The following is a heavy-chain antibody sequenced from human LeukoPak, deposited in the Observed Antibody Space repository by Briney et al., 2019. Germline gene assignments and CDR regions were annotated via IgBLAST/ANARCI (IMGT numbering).Heavy chain of an antibody. Sequence: PGGSLRLSCAASGFTFSSYGMHWVRQAPGKGLEWVAVISYDGSNKYYADSVKGRFTISRGNSKNTLYLQMNSLRAEDTAVYYGAKTIGSYPPYYFDYWGQGTLVTVSS. V-gene: IGHV3-30*18. CDR3: AKTIGSYPPYYFDY. CDR1: GFTFSSYG. D-gene: IGHD1-26*01. J-gene: IGHJ4*02. CDR2: ISYDGSNK.